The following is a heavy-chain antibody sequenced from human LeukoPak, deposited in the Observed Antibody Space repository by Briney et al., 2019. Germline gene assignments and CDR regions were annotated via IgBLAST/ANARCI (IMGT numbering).Heavy chain of an antibody. CDR1: GYTFTRYY. CDR3: ARGRGYSGYDWSDGPNMTGPNTLIIDY. D-gene: IGHD5-12*01. J-gene: IGHJ4*02. Sequence: ASVTVSCKASGYTFTRYYMHWVRQAPGPGLEWMGWINPNSGRTDYAQKFQGRVTMTRDTSISTAYMAVSRLRSDDTAVYYCARGRGYSGYDWSDGPNMTGPNTLIIDYWGQGTLVTVSS. V-gene: IGHV1-2*02. CDR2: INPNSGRT.